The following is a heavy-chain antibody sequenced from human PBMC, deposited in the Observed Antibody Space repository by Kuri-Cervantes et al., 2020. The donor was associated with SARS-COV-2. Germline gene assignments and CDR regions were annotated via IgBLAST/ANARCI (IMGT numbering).Heavy chain of an antibody. V-gene: IGHV3-23*03. J-gene: IGHJ4*02. CDR2: IYSGGSST. CDR3: AKDGDPDY. Sequence: ETLSLTCAASGFTFSSYAMSWVRQAPGKGLEWVSVIYSGGSSTYYADSVKGRFTISRDNSKNTLYLQINSLRAEDTAVYYCAKDGDPDYWGQGTLVTVSS. D-gene: IGHD2-21*01. CDR1: GFTFSSYA.